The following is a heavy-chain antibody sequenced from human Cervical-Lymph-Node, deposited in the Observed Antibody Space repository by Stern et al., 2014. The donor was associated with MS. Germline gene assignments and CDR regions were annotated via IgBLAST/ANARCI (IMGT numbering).Heavy chain of an antibody. Sequence: QLVQSGAEVKKPGASVKVACKASGYAFTNYDISWVRQATGQGLEWMGWMNPNSAAPGFAEKFQGRVSMTGNTSTDTLYMELNSLTSDDTGVYFCARRRTGWTPLSFYDAFDIWGQGTAVTVSS. J-gene: IGHJ3*02. CDR1: GYAFTNYD. CDR3: ARRRTGWTPLSFYDAFDI. D-gene: IGHD1-14*01. V-gene: IGHV1-8*01. CDR2: MNPNSAAP.